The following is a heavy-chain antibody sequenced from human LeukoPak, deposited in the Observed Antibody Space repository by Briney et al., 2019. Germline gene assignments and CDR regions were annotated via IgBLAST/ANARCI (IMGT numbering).Heavy chain of an antibody. CDR2: INAGNGNT. V-gene: IGHV1-3*01. D-gene: IGHD6-19*01. CDR3: ARLDSSGYYYFDY. CDR1: GYTFTSYA. J-gene: IGHJ4*02. Sequence: ASVKVSCKASGYTFTSYAMHWVRQAPGQRLEWMGWINAGNGNTKYSQKFQGRVTITRDTSASTAYMELSSLRSEDTAVYYCARLDSSGYYYFDYRGQGTLVTVSS.